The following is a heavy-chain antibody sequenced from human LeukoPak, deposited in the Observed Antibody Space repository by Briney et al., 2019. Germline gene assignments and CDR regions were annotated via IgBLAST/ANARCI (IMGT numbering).Heavy chain of an antibody. CDR1: GFTFSSYG. V-gene: IGHV3-23*01. CDR3: AKEALPGIAVAGRVY. J-gene: IGHJ4*02. Sequence: WGTLRLSCAASGFTFSSYGISWVRQAPGMGLECVSAISGSGGSTYYADSVRGRFTISRDNSKNTVYLQMNSLRAEDTAVYFCAKEALPGIAVAGRVYWGQGTLVTVSS. CDR2: ISGSGGST. D-gene: IGHD6-19*01.